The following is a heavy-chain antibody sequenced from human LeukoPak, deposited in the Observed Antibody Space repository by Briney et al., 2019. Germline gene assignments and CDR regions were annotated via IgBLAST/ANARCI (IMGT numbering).Heavy chain of an antibody. CDR3: ARVVGQGTAMPSRDFFDY. V-gene: IGHV1-2*02. D-gene: IGHD5-18*01. CDR2: IDPNTGQT. CDR1: GGTFSSYA. Sequence: ASVKVSCKASGGTFSSYAISWVRQAPAQGLEWMGWIDPNTGQTDSAQKFQGRVTVTRDTSINTAYMDLSSLRADDTAVYYCARVVGQGTAMPSRDFFDYWGQGTLVSVCS. J-gene: IGHJ4*02.